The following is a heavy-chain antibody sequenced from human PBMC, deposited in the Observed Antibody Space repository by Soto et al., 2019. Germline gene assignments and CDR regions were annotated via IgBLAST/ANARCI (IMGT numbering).Heavy chain of an antibody. Sequence: SGPTLVKPTQTLTLTCTFSGFSLSTNRVGVGWFRQPPGKALEWLSTIYSNDDKRYRTSLRNRLTITQDTSKNQVVLTMTNMDPVDTATYYCAHHYDFWSASEYYFDYWGQGTLVTVSS. V-gene: IGHV2-5*01. CDR2: IYSNDDK. J-gene: IGHJ4*02. CDR1: GFSLSTNRVG. D-gene: IGHD3-3*01. CDR3: AHHYDFWSASEYYFDY.